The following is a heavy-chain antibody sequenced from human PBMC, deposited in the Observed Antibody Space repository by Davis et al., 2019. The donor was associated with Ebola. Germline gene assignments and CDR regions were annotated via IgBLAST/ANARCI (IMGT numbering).Heavy chain of an antibody. V-gene: IGHV3-23*01. J-gene: IGHJ4*02. CDR3: AKDQDPTRGYPLRPFDY. CDR2: ISGSGGST. D-gene: IGHD5-18*01. Sequence: PGGSLRLSCAASGFTFSSYAMSWVRQAPGKGLEWVSAISGSGGSTYYADSVKGRFTISRDNSKNTLYLQMNSLRAEDTAVYYCAKDQDPTRGYPLRPFDYWGQGTLVTVSS. CDR1: GFTFSSYA.